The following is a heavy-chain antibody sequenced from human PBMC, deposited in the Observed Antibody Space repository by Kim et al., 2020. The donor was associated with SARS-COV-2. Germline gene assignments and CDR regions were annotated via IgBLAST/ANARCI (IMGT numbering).Heavy chain of an antibody. D-gene: IGHD6-13*01. Sequence: SETLSLTCAVYGGSFSGYYWSWIRQPPGKGLEWIGEFNHFGSTNYNPSLKSRVTISVDTSKNQFSLKLISVTAADTAVYYCARGGYSSSLYGSRNWFDPWGQGTLVTVSS. CDR3: ARGGYSSSLYGSRNWFDP. CDR2: FNHFGST. CDR1: GGSFSGYY. V-gene: IGHV4-34*01. J-gene: IGHJ5*02.